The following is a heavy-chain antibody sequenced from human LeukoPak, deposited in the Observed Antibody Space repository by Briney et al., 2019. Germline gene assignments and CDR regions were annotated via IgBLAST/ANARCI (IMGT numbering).Heavy chain of an antibody. CDR1: GGFISGYY. Sequence: SETLSLTCTVSGGFISGYYWSWIRQPPGKGLEGSGYIYYSGSTNYNPSLTRRATISADTSKNPFSLKRSSLTAADTAVYYCARRAPAGYIPVTGGPWFDTWGQGTLVTVSS. CDR3: ARRAPAGYIPVTGGPWFDT. V-gene: IGHV4-59*08. J-gene: IGHJ5*02. CDR2: IYYSGST. D-gene: IGHD2-21*02.